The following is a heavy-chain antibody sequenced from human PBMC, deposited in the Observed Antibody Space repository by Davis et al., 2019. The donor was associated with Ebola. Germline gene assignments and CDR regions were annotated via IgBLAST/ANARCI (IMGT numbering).Heavy chain of an antibody. V-gene: IGHV1-18*04. D-gene: IGHD4-11*01. CDR3: ARDTPHDTVHYYYYGMDV. J-gene: IGHJ6*02. CDR1: GYTFTSYG. Sequence: SVTVSRKASGYTFTSYGTSWVRQPPGHRLQCMGRISASNGNTNYPQKLQVRVTMTTDTSTSTAYMELRSLRSDDTAVYYCARDTPHDTVHYYYYGMDVWGQGTTVTVSS. CDR2: ISASNGNT.